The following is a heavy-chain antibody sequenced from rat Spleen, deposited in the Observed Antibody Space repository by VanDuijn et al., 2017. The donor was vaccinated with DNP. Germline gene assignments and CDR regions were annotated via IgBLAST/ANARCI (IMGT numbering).Heavy chain of an antibody. CDR2: IKTKSDNYAT. Sequence: EVQVLESGGGLVQPENSLKLSCATSGFTFSTAWMYWYRQFPEKRLEWVAQIKTKSDNYATDYTESVKGRFTISRDDSKSSIYLQMNNLKEEDTAIYYCALNWAPESYWGQGVMVTVSS. V-gene: IGHV6-6*01. CDR3: ALNWAPESY. D-gene: IGHD5-1*01. J-gene: IGHJ2*01. CDR1: GFTFSTAW.